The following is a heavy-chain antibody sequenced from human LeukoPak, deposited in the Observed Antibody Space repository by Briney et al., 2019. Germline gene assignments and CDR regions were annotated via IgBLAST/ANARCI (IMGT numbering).Heavy chain of an antibody. J-gene: IGHJ4*02. CDR3: ARDSPVGALDY. V-gene: IGHV4-61*02. CDR2: IYNAGST. CDR1: GGSISSGGYF. D-gene: IGHD1-26*01. Sequence: SETLSLTCTVSGGSISSGGYFWSWIRQPVGKGLEWIGRIYNAGSTNYNPSLQSRVTISLDTSKNQFSLRLSFVTAADAAVYYCARDSPVGALDYWGQGTLVTISS.